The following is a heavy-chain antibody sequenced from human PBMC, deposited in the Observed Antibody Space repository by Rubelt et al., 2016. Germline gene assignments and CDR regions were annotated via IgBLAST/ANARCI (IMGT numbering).Heavy chain of an antibody. V-gene: IGHV3-23*04. CDR3: ARRPVTMIRGDEQYYLDY. J-gene: IGHJ4*02. CDR1: GFTFSTFG. D-gene: IGHD3-10*01. CDR2: ISGGGDST. Sequence: EVQLVESGGGLVQPGGSLRLSCAASGFTFSTFGISWVRQAPGKGPEWVSAISGGGDSTQYAASVRGRFTISRDNFKNTLYLQMNSLRTDSTAGYDGARRPVTMIRGDEQYYLDYWGQGTLVTVSA.